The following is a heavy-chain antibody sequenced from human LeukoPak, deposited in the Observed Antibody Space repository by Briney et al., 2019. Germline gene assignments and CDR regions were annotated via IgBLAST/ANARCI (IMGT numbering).Heavy chain of an antibody. J-gene: IGHJ4*02. CDR3: AREGSGAGQDY. Sequence: SETLSLTCTVSGGSFSSTSYYWGWVRQPPGKGLEWVGNIYYSGSTSYNPSLKSRVTISVDTSRNQFSLQLTSVTAADTAVYYCAREGSGAGQDYWGQGTLVTVSS. CDR1: GGSFSSTSYY. V-gene: IGHV4-39*02. CDR2: IYYSGST. D-gene: IGHD1-26*01.